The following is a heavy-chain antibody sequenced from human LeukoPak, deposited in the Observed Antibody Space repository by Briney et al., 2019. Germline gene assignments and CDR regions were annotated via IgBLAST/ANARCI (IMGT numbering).Heavy chain of an antibody. D-gene: IGHD3-22*01. V-gene: IGHV3-74*01. CDR3: ARDLTGPYDH. CDR1: GFTFSSYW. J-gene: IGHJ4*02. CDR2: INVEGNYI. Sequence: GGSLRLSCAASGFTFSSYWMHWVRQAPGKGLVWVARINVEGNYIDYAESVKGRFTSSRDSAMNTLYLQMNSVRAEDTAVYSCARDLTGPYDHWGQGTLVTVSS.